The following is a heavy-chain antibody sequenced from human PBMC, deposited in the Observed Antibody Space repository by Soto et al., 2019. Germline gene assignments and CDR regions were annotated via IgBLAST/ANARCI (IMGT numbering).Heavy chain of an antibody. D-gene: IGHD3-10*01. J-gene: IGHJ4*02. CDR2: IYYSGST. Sequence: PSETLSLTCTVSGGSISSGDYYWSWIRQPPGKGLEWIGYIYYSGSTYYNPSLKSRVTISVDTSKNQFSLKLSSVTAADTAVYYCARESGVVYYYAPDYWGQGTLVTVSS. CDR1: GGSISSGDYY. CDR3: ARESGVVYYYAPDY. V-gene: IGHV4-30-4*01.